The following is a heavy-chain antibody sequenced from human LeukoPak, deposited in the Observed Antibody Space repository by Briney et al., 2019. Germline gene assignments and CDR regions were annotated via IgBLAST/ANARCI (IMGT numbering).Heavy chain of an antibody. J-gene: IGHJ4*02. CDR2: ISWNSGSI. V-gene: IGHV3-9*03. Sequence: PGGSLRLSCAASGFTFDDYAMHWVRQAPGKGLEWVSGISWNSGSIGYADSVKGRFTISRDNAKNSLYLQMNSLRAEDMALYYCAKSHDSSGYPFDYWGRGTLVTVSS. CDR3: AKSHDSSGYPFDY. CDR1: GFTFDDYA. D-gene: IGHD3-22*01.